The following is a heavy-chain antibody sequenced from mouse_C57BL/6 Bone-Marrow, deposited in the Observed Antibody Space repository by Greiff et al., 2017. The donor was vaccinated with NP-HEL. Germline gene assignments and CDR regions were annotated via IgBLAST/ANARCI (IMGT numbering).Heavy chain of an antibody. V-gene: IGHV1-22*01. CDR3: ARILYYYGSSHWYFDV. CDR1: GYTFTDYN. J-gene: IGHJ1*03. CDR2: INPNNGGT. D-gene: IGHD1-1*01. Sequence: EVQLVESGPELVKPGASVKMSCKASGYTFTDYNMHWVKQSHGKSLEWIGYINPNNGGTSYNQKFKGKATLTVNKSSSTAYMELRSLTSEDSAVYYCARILYYYGSSHWYFDVWGTGTTVTVSS.